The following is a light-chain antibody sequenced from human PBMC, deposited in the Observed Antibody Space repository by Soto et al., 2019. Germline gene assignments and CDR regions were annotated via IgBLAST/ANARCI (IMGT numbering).Light chain of an antibody. J-gene: IGKJ5*01. CDR2: DTS. CDR1: QSVSIK. CDR3: QQYNNWPPIT. Sequence: EIVMTQYPATLSVSPGERATLSCRASQSVSIKLAWYQQKPGQAPRLLIYDTSTRATGIPARFSGSGSGTEFTLTISSLQSEDFAVYYCQQYNNWPPITLGQGTRLEIK. V-gene: IGKV3-15*01.